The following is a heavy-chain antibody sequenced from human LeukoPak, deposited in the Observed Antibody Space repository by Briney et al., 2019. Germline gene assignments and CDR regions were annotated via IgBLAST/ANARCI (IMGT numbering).Heavy chain of an antibody. Sequence: SETLSLTCTVSGGSISSYYWSWIRQPPGKGLEWIGYIYYSGSTNYNPSLKSRVTISVDTSKNQFSLKLSSVTAADTAVYYCARGPFLTAMDEFGYWGQGTLVTVSS. CDR2: IYYSGST. CDR3: ARGPFLTAMDEFGY. V-gene: IGHV4-59*01. D-gene: IGHD5-18*01. CDR1: GGSISSYY. J-gene: IGHJ4*02.